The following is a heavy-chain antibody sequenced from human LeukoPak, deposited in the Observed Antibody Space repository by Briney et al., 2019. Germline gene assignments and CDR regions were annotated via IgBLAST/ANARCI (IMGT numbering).Heavy chain of an antibody. CDR3: ARSPWFEEFSPNWFDP. CDR2: IYPDDSDT. V-gene: IGHV5-51*01. J-gene: IGHJ5*02. CDR1: GYIFTNYW. D-gene: IGHD3-10*01. Sequence: GESLKISCKGSGYIFTNYWIGWVRQMPGKGLEWMGIIYPDDSDTRYSPSFQGRVTISADKSISTAYLQWSSLKASDTAIYYCARSPWFEEFSPNWFDPWGQGTLVTVSS.